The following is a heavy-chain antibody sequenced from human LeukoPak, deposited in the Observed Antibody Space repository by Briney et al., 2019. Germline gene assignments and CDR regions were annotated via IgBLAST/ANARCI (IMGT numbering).Heavy chain of an antibody. CDR2: ISLSSSTI. Sequence: GGSLRLSCAASGFTFSSYSMNWVRQAPGKGLEWVSYISLSSSTIHYAGSVKGRFTISRDNAKNSLYLQINSLRAEDTAVYYCARGVDSGTSRFDYWGQGTLVTVSS. V-gene: IGHV3-48*01. CDR3: ARGVDSGTSRFDY. CDR1: GFTFSSYS. J-gene: IGHJ4*02. D-gene: IGHD1-26*01.